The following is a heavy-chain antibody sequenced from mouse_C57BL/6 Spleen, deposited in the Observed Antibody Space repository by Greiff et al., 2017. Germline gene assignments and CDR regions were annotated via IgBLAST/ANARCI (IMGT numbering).Heavy chain of an antibody. CDR3: ARGGTAYFDY. D-gene: IGHD3-3*01. CDR2: ISYGGSN. V-gene: IGHV3-6*01. CDR1: GSSIPSGYS. J-gene: IGHJ2*01. Sequence: ESGPGLVTPSQSLSLPCSVPGSSIPSGYSWNWIRQFPGNKLEWMGYISYGGSNNSNPSLKNRISITRDTSKNQFFLKLNSVTTEDTATYYCARGGTAYFDYWGQGTTLTVSS.